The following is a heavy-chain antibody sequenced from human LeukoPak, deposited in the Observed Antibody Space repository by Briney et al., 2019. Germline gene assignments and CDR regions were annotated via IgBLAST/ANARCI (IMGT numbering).Heavy chain of an antibody. V-gene: IGHV4-61*02. D-gene: IGHD3-10*01. CDR3: AGHTGIRSSFDF. CDR1: GDSISRGRYY. J-gene: IGHJ4*02. Sequence: PSETLSLTCTVSGDSISRGRYYWSWVRQPAGKELEWIGRIYASGKTDYNPYTPSLKSRVAMSLDTSKNQVSLYLTSVTAADTAMYYCAGHTGIRSSFDFWGQGALVTVSS. CDR2: IYASGKT.